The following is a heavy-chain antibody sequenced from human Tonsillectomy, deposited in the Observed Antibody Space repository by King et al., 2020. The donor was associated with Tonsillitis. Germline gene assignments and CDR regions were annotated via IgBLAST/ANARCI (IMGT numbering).Heavy chain of an antibody. D-gene: IGHD6-13*01. CDR1: GFTFSNYA. CDR2: ISSSGGST. V-gene: IGHV3-23*04. CDR3: AKGEVASSWYSLFDY. J-gene: IGHJ4*02. Sequence: VQLVESGGGLVQPGGSLSLSCAVSGFTFSNYAMSWVRQAPGEGLEWVSGISSSGGSTYYADSVKGRFTISSDNSKNTLDVQMNSLRVEDTAVYYCAKGEVASSWYSLFDYWGQGTLVTVSS.